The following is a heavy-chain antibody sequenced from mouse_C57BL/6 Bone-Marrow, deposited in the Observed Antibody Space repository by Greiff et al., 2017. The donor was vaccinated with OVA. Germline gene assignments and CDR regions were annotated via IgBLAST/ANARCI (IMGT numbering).Heavy chain of an antibody. CDR3: ARNWEGYWYFDV. J-gene: IGHJ1*03. Sequence: LVESGAELVRPGPSVKVSCKASGYAFTNYLIEWVKQRPGQGLEWIGVINPGSGGTNYNEKFKGKATLTADKSSSTAYMQLSSLTSEDSAVYFCARNWEGYWYFDVWGTGTTVTVSS. V-gene: IGHV1-54*01. CDR1: GYAFTNYL. D-gene: IGHD4-1*01. CDR2: INPGSGGT.